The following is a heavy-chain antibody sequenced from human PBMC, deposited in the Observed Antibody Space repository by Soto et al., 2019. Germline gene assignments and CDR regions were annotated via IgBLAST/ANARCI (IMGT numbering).Heavy chain of an antibody. CDR3: ARDWESSVSTWSFGGF. V-gene: IGHV1-69*08. Sequence: QVQLVQSGAEVKKPGSSVKVSCKSSGGTYSPYTINWVRQAPGQGLEWMGRIIPFLGVTNYGLKFQARVTITADKATNTAYMELRGLRFEDTAVYYWARDWESSVSTWSFGGFWGRGTLVTVSS. D-gene: IGHD3-16*01. CDR1: GGTYSPYT. CDR2: IIPFLGVT. J-gene: IGHJ4*02.